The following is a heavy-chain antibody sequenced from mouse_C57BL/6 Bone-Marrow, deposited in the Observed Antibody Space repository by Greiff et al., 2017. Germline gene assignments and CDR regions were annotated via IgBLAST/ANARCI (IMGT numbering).Heavy chain of an antibody. D-gene: IGHD2-3*01. V-gene: IGHV2-5*01. CDR1: GFSLTSYG. CDR3: AKNGDDGYYLFAY. CDR2: IWRGGST. J-gene: IGHJ3*01. Sequence: VQLQQSGPGLVQPSQSLSITCTVSGFSLTSYGVHWFRQSPGKGLEWLGVIWRGGSTDYNAAFMSRLSITKDNSKSQVFFKMNSLQADDTAIYYCAKNGDDGYYLFAYWGQGTLVTVSA.